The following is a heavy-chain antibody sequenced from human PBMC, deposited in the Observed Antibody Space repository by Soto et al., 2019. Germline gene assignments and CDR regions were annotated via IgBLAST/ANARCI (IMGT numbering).Heavy chain of an antibody. CDR1: GFTFDDDG. CDR3: ARKDYYYYGRDV. CDR2: INWNGGST. Sequence: EVQLVESGGGVVRPGGSLRLSCEASGFTFDDDGMSWVRQAPGKGLEWVSGINWNGGSTGYADSVQGRFTISSDNAKNSLYLQMNGLRAEDAALYYFARKDYYYYGRDVWGQGPTVTVSS. V-gene: IGHV3-20*04. J-gene: IGHJ6*02.